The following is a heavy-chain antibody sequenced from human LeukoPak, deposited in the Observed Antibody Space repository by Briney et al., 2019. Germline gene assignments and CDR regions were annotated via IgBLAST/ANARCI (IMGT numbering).Heavy chain of an antibody. J-gene: IGHJ4*02. CDR2: DYCGGNT. CDR1: GFSVTSDSYC. V-gene: IGHV4-61*01. CDR3: ARDHFGSLDS. D-gene: IGHD3-10*01. Sequence: SETLSLTCTVSGFSVTSDSYCWGWIRQPPGKGLEWIGYDYCGGNTNYDPSLKRRVTISVDTSKNQFSLTLTSVTAADTAVYFCARDHFGSLDSWGQGILVTVSS.